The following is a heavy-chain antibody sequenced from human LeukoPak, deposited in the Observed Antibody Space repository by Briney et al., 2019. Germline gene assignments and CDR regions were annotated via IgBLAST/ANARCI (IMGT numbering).Heavy chain of an antibody. J-gene: IGHJ6*03. Sequence: SETLSLTCTVSGGSIGSSTYYWFWIRQPPGKGLEWIGSIYYNGDTYYSPSLQSRVSISVATSKNQFSLKLSSVTAADTAVYYCARERLSYYYMDAWGKGTTVTVSS. CDR2: IYYNGDT. D-gene: IGHD1-1*01. CDR3: ARERLSYYYMDA. V-gene: IGHV4-39*07. CDR1: GGSIGSSTYY.